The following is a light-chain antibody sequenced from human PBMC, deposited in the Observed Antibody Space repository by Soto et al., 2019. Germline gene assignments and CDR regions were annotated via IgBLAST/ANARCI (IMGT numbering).Light chain of an antibody. V-gene: IGKV3-20*01. CDR3: QEYGTSEII. CDR1: QTLSNSF. CDR2: DTS. J-gene: IGKJ5*01. Sequence: EIVCTKYTGTLSLSPGERATLSCRAGQTLSNSFIAWYQQKPGQAPRLLIYDTSSRATGVPDRYSASGSGTDFTLTISRLEPEDFAVFFCQEYGTSEIIFGHGTRLEIK.